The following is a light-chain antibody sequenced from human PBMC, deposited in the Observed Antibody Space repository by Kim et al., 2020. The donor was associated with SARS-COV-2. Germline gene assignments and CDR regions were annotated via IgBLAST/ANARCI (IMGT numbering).Light chain of an antibody. CDR3: KQYAGARLT. J-gene: IGKJ4*01. CDR2: GAS. Sequence: EIVLTQSPGTLSLSPGERATLSCRASQSVRSNYLAWYQQKAGQAPRLLMFGASTRATGIADRFSGSGSGTGFTLTISRLEPEDFAVYYSKQYAGARLTFGGGTKVESK. CDR1: QSVRSNY. V-gene: IGKV3-20*01.